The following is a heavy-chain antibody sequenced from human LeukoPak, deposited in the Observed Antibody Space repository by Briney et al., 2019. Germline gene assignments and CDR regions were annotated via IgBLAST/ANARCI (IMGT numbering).Heavy chain of an antibody. J-gene: IGHJ3*01. CDR1: GFTFSSYW. CDR3: ARAYSGTYYAFDV. V-gene: IGHV3-74*01. Sequence: GGSLRLSCAASGFTFSSYWMHWVRQAPGKGLVWVSRIKSDGSSTNYADSVKGRFTISRDTAKNTQYLQMNSLRAEDTAVYYCARAYSGTYYAFDVWGRGTMVTVSS. D-gene: IGHD1-26*01. CDR2: IKSDGSST.